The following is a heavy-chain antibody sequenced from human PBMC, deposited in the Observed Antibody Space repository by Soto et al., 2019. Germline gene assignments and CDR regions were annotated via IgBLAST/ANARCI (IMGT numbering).Heavy chain of an antibody. CDR1: GGSISSGGYY. J-gene: IGHJ4*02. Sequence: QVQLQESGPGLVKPSQTLSLTCTVSGGSISSGGYYWSWIRQHPGKGLEWIGYTYYSGSTYYNPSLQGRVTMSVDTSKNQFSPKLSSVTAEDTAVYYCARFIPGTGNDHWGQGTLVTVSS. D-gene: IGHD1-20*01. CDR2: TYYSGST. CDR3: ARFIPGTGNDH. V-gene: IGHV4-31*03.